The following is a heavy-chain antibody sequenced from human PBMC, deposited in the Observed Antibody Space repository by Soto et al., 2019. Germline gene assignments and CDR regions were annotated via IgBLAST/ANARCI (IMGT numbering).Heavy chain of an antibody. CDR2: IYPGDSDT. J-gene: IGHJ6*02. CDR1: GYSFTSYW. V-gene: IGHV5-51*01. D-gene: IGHD6-6*01. Sequence: GESLKISCKGSGYSFTSYWIGWVRQMPGKGLEWMGIIYPGDSDTRYSPSFQGQVTISADKSISTAYLQWSSLKASDTATYYCARGAPYSSSSGYYYGMDVWGQGTTVTVSS. CDR3: ARGAPYSSSSGYYYGMDV.